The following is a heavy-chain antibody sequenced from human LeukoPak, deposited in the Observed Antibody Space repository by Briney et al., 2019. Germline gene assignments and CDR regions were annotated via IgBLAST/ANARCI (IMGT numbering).Heavy chain of an antibody. D-gene: IGHD2-2*03. Sequence: SETLSLTCSVSDASISSHYWTWIRQPPGKGLEWIGFFQVTGISSYNPSLKSRVTMSWDTSKNQFSLRLNSVTAADTAVYYCVRQMDASLSYAYDNWGQGILVTVSS. CDR2: FQVTGIS. J-gene: IGHJ4*02. V-gene: IGHV4-59*08. CDR1: DASISSHY. CDR3: VRQMDASLSYAYDN.